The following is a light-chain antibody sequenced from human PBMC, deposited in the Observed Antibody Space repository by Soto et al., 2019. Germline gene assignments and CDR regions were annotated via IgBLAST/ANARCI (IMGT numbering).Light chain of an antibody. CDR1: SSNIGAGYD. Sequence: QSVLTQPPSVSGAPGQRVTISCTGSSSNIGAGYDVHWYQQLPGTAPKLLISRNNRRPSGVPDRFSAYKSGTSASLAISGLRSEDEAVYYCGAWDDSLSAWVFGGGTKVTVL. CDR2: RNN. CDR3: GAWDDSLSAWV. V-gene: IGLV1-40*01. J-gene: IGLJ3*02.